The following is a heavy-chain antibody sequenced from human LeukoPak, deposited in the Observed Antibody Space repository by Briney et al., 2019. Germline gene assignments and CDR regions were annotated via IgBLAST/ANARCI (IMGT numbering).Heavy chain of an antibody. CDR2: IIPIFGTA. CDR3: ARGEMATITGWFDP. V-gene: IGHV1-69*13. D-gene: IGHD5-24*01. CDR1: GGTFSSYA. Sequence: ASVKVSCKASGGTFSSYAISWVRQAPGQGLEWMGGIIPIFGTANYAQKFQGRVTITADESTSTAYMELSSLRSEDTAVYYCARGEMATITGWFDPWGQGTLVTVSS. J-gene: IGHJ5*02.